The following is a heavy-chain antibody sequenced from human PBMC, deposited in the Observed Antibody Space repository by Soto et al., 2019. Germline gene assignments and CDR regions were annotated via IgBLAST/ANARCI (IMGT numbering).Heavy chain of an antibody. J-gene: IGHJ5*02. Sequence: SETLSLTCTVSGDSFSNYYCNWVRKSAGKGLEWIGRIYPTGSTTYNPSLKSRLTMSVDTSKNQFSLRLTSMTAADTAVYYCATGRSEVVPGAMDTWGQGTLVTV. D-gene: IGHD2-2*01. CDR3: ATGRSEVVPGAMDT. V-gene: IGHV4-4*07. CDR1: GDSFSNYY. CDR2: IYPTGST.